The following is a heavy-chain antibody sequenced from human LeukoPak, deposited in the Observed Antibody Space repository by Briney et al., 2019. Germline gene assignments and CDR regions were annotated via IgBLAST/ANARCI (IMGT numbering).Heavy chain of an antibody. V-gene: IGHV4-38-2*02. CDR1: GYSISSGYY. Sequence: SETLSLTCTVSGYSISSGYYWGWIRQPPGKGLEWIGSIYHSGSTYYNPSLKSRVTISVDTSKNQFSLKLSSVTAADTAVFYCARDLFLVRGYSYGALARTYDYWGQGTLITVSS. J-gene: IGHJ4*02. D-gene: IGHD5-18*01. CDR3: ARDLFLVRGYSYGALARTYDY. CDR2: IYHSGST.